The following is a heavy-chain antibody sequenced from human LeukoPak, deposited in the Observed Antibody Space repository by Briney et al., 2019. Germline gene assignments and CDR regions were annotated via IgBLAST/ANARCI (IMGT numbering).Heavy chain of an antibody. J-gene: IGHJ3*02. CDR3: ARSMTTRNAFDI. CDR2: ISYSVSS. CDR1: GGSITSDY. Sequence: SETLSLTYTVDGGSITSDYWSWIRQPPGKGREWIAYISYSVSSTTNPSLKSRGTISVATHMNQCFLKLSSVTAAATAVYYCARSMTTRNAFDIWGQGTLVTVSS. D-gene: IGHD4-17*01. V-gene: IGHV4-59*08.